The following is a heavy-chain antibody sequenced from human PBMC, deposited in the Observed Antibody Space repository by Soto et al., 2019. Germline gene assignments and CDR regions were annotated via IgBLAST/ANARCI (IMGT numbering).Heavy chain of an antibody. CDR2: IYWNDEK. CDR1: GFSLSASSVA. Sequence: QITLKESGPTLVKPTQTLTLTCTCSGFSLSASSVAVGWIRHPPEQALEWLGLIYWNDEKRYSPSLNSRLTITRDTSKDQVGRTMTNMDPVDTATYDCAHGPGRLAVPTTRLSAVWGPGTMVTVSS. J-gene: IGHJ3*01. D-gene: IGHD6-19*01. V-gene: IGHV2-5*01. CDR3: AHGPGRLAVPTTRLSAV.